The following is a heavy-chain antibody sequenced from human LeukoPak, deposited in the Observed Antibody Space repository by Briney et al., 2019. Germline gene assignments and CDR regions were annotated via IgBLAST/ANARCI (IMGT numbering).Heavy chain of an antibody. Sequence: SETLSLTCAVSGGSISRSNWWSWVRQPPGKGLEWIGEIYHSGSTNYNLSLKSRVTISVDKSKNQFSLKLSSVTAADTAVYYCARDSQADSSGYYYAFDIWGQGTMVTVSS. CDR3: ARDSQADSSGYYYAFDI. CDR2: IYHSGST. CDR1: GGSISRSNW. J-gene: IGHJ3*02. V-gene: IGHV4-4*02. D-gene: IGHD3-22*01.